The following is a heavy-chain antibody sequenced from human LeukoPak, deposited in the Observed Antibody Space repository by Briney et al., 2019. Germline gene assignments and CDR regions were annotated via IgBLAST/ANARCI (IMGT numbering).Heavy chain of an antibody. J-gene: IGHJ4*02. CDR3: ARGRPRDYVWGSYSGKRLNHFDY. D-gene: IGHD3-16*01. V-gene: IGHV4-34*01. CDR1: GGSFSGYY. Sequence: SETLSLTCAVYGGSFSGYYWSWIRQPPGKGLEWIGEINHSGSTNYNPSLKSRVTISVDTSKNQFSLKLSSVTAADTAVYYCARGRPRDYVWGSYSGKRLNHFDYWGQGTLVTVSS. CDR2: INHSGST.